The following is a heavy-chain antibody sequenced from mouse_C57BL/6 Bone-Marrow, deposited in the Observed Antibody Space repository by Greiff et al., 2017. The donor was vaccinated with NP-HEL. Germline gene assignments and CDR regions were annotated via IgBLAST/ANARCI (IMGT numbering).Heavy chain of an antibody. V-gene: IGHV5-17*01. Sequence: EVQGVESGGGLVKPGGSLKLSCAASGFTFSDYGMHWVRQAPEQGLEWVAYISRGSSTIYYADTVKGRFTLSRDNSSNTLFLQMTSMRSEETAMDYCATPYFDYWGQGTTLTVSS. CDR2: ISRGSSTI. CDR1: GFTFSDYG. J-gene: IGHJ2*01. CDR3: ATPYFDY.